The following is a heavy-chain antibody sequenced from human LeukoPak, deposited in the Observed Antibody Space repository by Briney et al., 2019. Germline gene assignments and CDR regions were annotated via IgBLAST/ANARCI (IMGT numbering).Heavy chain of an antibody. V-gene: IGHV3-7*01. CDR1: GFTFSSYW. CDR3: ARVDGYYYDSSGYFDY. CDR2: IKQDGSEK. D-gene: IGHD3-22*01. Sequence: GGSLRLSCAASGFTFSSYWMSWVRQAPGKGLEWVANIKQDGSEKYYVDSVKGRFTISRDNAKNSLYLQMNSLRAEDTAVYYCARVDGYYYDSSGYFDYWGQGTLVTVSS. J-gene: IGHJ4*02.